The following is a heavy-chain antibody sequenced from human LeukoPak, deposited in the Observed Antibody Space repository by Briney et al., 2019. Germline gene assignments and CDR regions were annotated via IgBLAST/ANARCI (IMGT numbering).Heavy chain of an antibody. CDR3: ARDLRRGAAAETDY. CDR2: INPNSGDT. Sequence: EASVKASCKASGYTFTDYYLHWVRQAPGQGLEWMGWINPNSGDTNYAQNFQGRVTMTRDTSISTAYMDLTRLRSDDTAVYYCARDLRRGAAAETDYWGQGTLVTVSS. J-gene: IGHJ4*02. V-gene: IGHV1-2*02. CDR1: GYTFTDYY. D-gene: IGHD6-13*01.